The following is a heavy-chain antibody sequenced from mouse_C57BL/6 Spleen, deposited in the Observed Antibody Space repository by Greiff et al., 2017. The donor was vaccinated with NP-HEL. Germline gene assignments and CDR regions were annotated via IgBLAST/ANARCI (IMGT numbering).Heavy chain of an antibody. CDR3: ARRVVAPYYAMDY. Sequence: EVKLQESGPELVKPGDSVKISCKASGYSFTGYFMNWVMQSHGKSLEWIGRINPYNGDTFYNQKFKGKATLTVDKSSSTAHMELRSLTSEDSAVYYCARRVVAPYYAMDYWGQGTSVTVSS. CDR2: INPYNGDT. V-gene: IGHV1-20*01. J-gene: IGHJ4*01. D-gene: IGHD1-1*01. CDR1: GYSFTGYF.